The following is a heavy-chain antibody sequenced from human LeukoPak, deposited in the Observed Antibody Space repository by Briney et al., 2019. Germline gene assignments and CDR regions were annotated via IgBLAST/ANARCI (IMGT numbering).Heavy chain of an antibody. Sequence: ASVKVSCKASGYTFTIYYIHWVRQAPGQGLEWMGWINPNSGGTKYAQKFQGRVTLTRDTSISTAYMELSRLRCDDTAVYYCARSYDFWSGPPFDPWGQGTLVTVSS. CDR3: ARSYDFWSGPPFDP. V-gene: IGHV1-2*02. D-gene: IGHD3-3*01. CDR2: INPNSGGT. CDR1: GYTFTIYY. J-gene: IGHJ5*02.